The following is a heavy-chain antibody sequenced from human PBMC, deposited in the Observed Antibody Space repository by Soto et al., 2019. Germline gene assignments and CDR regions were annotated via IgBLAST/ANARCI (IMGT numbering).Heavy chain of an antibody. CDR2: IDWDDDK. D-gene: IGHD3-10*01. J-gene: IGHJ6*03. CDR1: GFSLSTSGMC. Sequence: SGPTLVNPTQTLTLTCTFSGFSLSTSGMCVSWIRQPPGKALEWLARIDWDDDKYYSTSLKTRLTISKDTSKNQVVLTMTNMDPVDTATYYCARTKRITMVRGYYMDVWGKGTTVTVSS. CDR3: ARTKRITMVRGYYMDV. V-gene: IGHV2-70*11.